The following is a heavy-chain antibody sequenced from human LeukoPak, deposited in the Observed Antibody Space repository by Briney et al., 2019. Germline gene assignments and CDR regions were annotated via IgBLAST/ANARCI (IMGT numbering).Heavy chain of an antibody. D-gene: IGHD2-2*01. CDR1: GFTLSSYA. Sequence: PGRSLRLSCAASGFTLSSYAMHWVRRAPGKGLEWVAVISYDGSNKYYADSVKGRFTISRDNSKNTLYLQMNSLRAEDTAVYYCARVGDLYCSSTSCYGPRGAFDIWGQGTMVTVSS. J-gene: IGHJ3*02. CDR2: ISYDGSNK. CDR3: ARVGDLYCSSTSCYGPRGAFDI. V-gene: IGHV3-30*04.